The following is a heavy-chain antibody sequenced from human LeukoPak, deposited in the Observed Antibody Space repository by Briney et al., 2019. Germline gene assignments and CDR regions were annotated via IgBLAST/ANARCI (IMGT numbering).Heavy chain of an antibody. CDR1: GFTLSTNS. D-gene: IGHD3-10*01. Sequence: GGSLRVSCAAPGFTLSTNSMNWVRQAPGKSLEWVSSISHTSSHIYYAESVRGPFTISRDNAKKSLYLQMNSLGVEDTAVYYCARVLDYYGSGSYSKDSYYYYMDVWGKGTTVTVSS. CDR3: ARVLDYYGSGSYSKDSYYYYMDV. V-gene: IGHV3-21*01. J-gene: IGHJ6*03. CDR2: ISHTSSHI.